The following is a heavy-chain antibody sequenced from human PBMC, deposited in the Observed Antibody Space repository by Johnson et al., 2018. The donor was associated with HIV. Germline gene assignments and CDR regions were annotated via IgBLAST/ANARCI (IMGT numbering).Heavy chain of an antibody. CDR3: ARDEGIVVVSHAFDI. CDR2: ISYDGSNK. J-gene: IGHJ3*02. Sequence: QVQLVESGGGVVQPGRSLRLSCAASGFTFSSYAMHWVRQAPGKGLEWVAVISYDGSNKYYADSVKGRFTISRDNSKNTLYLQMNSLRAEDTAVYYCARDEGIVVVSHAFDIWGQGTMVTVYS. D-gene: IGHD3-22*01. V-gene: IGHV3-30-3*01. CDR1: GFTFSSYA.